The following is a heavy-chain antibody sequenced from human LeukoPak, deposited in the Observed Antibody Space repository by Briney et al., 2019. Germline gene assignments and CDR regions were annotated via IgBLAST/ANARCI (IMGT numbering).Heavy chain of an antibody. CDR2: MNPNSGNT. CDR3: ARLLTSLMDV. V-gene: IGHV1-8*02. CDR1: GGTFSSYA. J-gene: IGHJ6*03. Sequence: ASVKVSCKASGGTFSSYAISWVRQAPGQGLEWMGWMNPNSGNTGYAQKFQGRVTMTRNTSISTAYMELSSLRSEDTAVYYCARLLTSLMDVWGKGTTVTVSS.